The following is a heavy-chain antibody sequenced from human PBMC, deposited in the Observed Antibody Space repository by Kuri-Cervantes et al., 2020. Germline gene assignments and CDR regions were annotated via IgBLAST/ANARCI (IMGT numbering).Heavy chain of an antibody. D-gene: IGHD3-22*01. CDR3: ARERSYYDSSGYYVDY. CDR1: GGSISSGSYY. Sequence: LRLSCTVSGGSISSGSYYWSWIRQPAGKGLEWIGRIYTSGSTNYNPSLKSRVTISVDTSKNQFSLKLSSVTAADTAVYYCARERSYYDSSGYYVDYWGQGTLVTVSS. J-gene: IGHJ4*02. CDR2: IYTSGST. V-gene: IGHV4-61*02.